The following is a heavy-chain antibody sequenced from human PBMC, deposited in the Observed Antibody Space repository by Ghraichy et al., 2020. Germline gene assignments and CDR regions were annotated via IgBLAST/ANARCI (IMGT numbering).Heavy chain of an antibody. V-gene: IGHV3-74*03. Sequence: GSLRLSCAASGFTFSTYWMDWVRQAPGKGLVWVSRINRDGNTTKYADSVKGRFTISRDNAKNTLYLQMNSLRAEDTAVYYCARGNSSTSRYGGAFDIWGRGTMVTVSS. CDR2: INRDGNTT. CDR1: GFTFSTYW. D-gene: IGHD2-2*01. CDR3: ARGNSSTSRYGGAFDI. J-gene: IGHJ3*02.